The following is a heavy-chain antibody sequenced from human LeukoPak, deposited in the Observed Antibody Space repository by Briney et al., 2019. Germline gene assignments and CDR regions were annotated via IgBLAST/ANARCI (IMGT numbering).Heavy chain of an antibody. CDR3: ARESGWGLPHAFDF. CDR1: GFTFSSYP. J-gene: IGHJ3*01. D-gene: IGHD3-3*01. V-gene: IGHV3-30-3*01. Sequence: GGSLRLSCAASGFTFSSYPLHWVRQAPGKGLEWVTLISYDGNKIYYAGSVKGRFTISRDNSKNTLYLQMNSLRAEDTAVYYCARESGWGLPHAFDFWARGQWSPSLQ. CDR2: ISYDGNKI.